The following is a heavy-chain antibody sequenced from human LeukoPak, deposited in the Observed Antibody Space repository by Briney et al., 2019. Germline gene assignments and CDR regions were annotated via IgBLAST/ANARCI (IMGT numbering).Heavy chain of an antibody. V-gene: IGHV4-59*08. D-gene: IGHD4/OR15-4a*01. CDR1: GGSISSYY. CDR3: ARHAQVPSYYYYYYMDV. CDR2: IYYSGST. Sequence: SETLSLTCTVSGGSISSYYWSWIRQPPGKGLEWIGDIYYSGSTNYNPSLKSRVTISVDTSKNQFSLKLSSVTAADTAVYYCARHAQVPSYYYYYYMDVWGRGTTVTVSS. J-gene: IGHJ6*03.